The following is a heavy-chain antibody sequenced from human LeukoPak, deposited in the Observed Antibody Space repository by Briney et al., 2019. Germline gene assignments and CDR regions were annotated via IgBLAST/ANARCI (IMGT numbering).Heavy chain of an antibody. J-gene: IGHJ4*02. CDR2: IRYDGSNK. D-gene: IGHD5-18*01. CDR3: AKDNPVLSYVKGGFDY. V-gene: IGHV3-30*02. CDR1: GFTFSSYA. Sequence: GGSLRLSCAASGFTFSSYAMHWVRQAPGKGLEWVAFIRYDGSNKYYADSVKGRFTISRDNSKNTLYLQMNSLRAEDTAVYYCAKDNPVLSYVKGGFDYWGQGTLVTVSS.